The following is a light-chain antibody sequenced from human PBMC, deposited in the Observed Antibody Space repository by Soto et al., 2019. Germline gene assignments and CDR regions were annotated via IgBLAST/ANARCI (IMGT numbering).Light chain of an antibody. CDR3: QKYNSAPRT. CDR1: QGISNY. J-gene: IGKJ1*01. Sequence: DIQMTQSPSSLSASVGDRVTITCRASQGISNYLAWYQQKPGKVPKLLIYAASTLQSGVPSRFSGSGSGTDFTLTISSLQTEDVATDDCQKYNSAPRTFGQGTKVESK. V-gene: IGKV1-27*01. CDR2: AAS.